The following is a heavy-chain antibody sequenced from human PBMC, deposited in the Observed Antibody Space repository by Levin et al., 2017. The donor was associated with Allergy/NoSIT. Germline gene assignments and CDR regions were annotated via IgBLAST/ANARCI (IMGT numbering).Heavy chain of an antibody. CDR2: ASFDGSRK. CDR1: GFPFSSSV. J-gene: IGHJ5*02. Sequence: LSLTCAASGFPFSSSVIHWVRQAPGKGLEWVAVASFDGSRKYYADSAKGRFTISRDNSKNTLYLEMSSLRAEDTAMYYCARDAVARTMTTVTTGWLDPWGQGTLVTVSS. D-gene: IGHD4-17*01. V-gene: IGHV3-30-3*01. CDR3: ARDAVARTMTTVTTGWLDP.